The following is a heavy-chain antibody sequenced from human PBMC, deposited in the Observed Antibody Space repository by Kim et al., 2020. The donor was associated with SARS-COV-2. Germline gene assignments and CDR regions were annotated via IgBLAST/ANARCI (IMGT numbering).Heavy chain of an antibody. J-gene: IGHJ4*02. D-gene: IGHD5-18*01. V-gene: IGHV3-64*01. CDR3: AGELGYSYGYSFDY. Sequence: AISVKGRVTSSRDNSKSTLYLRMGSLRSEDMAVYYCAGELGYSYGYSFDYWGQGTLVTVSP.